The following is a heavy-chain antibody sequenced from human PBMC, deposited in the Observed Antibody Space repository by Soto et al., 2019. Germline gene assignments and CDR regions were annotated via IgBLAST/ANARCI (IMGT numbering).Heavy chain of an antibody. Sequence: SETLSLTCTVSGGSISSSSYHWGWIRQPPGKGLEWIGSIYYSGSTYYNPSLKSRVTTSVDTSKNQFSLKLTSVTAADTALYYCARHPQWLVHFDSWGQGTLVTVS. CDR2: IYYSGST. D-gene: IGHD6-19*01. CDR1: GGSISSSSYH. J-gene: IGHJ4*02. V-gene: IGHV4-39*01. CDR3: ARHPQWLVHFDS.